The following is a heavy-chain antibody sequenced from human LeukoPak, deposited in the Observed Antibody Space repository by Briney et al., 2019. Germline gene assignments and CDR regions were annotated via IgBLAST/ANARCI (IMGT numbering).Heavy chain of an antibody. CDR1: GYTFTTYA. D-gene: IGHD1-26*01. J-gene: IGHJ6*03. CDR2: ISAYNGNT. CDR3: AKGYGWEASYYYYYMDV. Sequence: ASVKVSCKASGYTFTTYAMNWVRQAPGQGLEWMGWISAYNGNTNYAQKLQGRVTMTTDTSTSTAYMELRSLRAEDTAVYYCAKGYGWEASYYYYYMDVWGKGTTVTISS. V-gene: IGHV1-18*01.